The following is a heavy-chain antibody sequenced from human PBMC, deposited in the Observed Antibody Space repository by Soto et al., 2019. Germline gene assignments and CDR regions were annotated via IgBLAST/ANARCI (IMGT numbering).Heavy chain of an antibody. D-gene: IGHD6-25*01. CDR3: AHRLSGWLHHPAYYFDY. V-gene: IGHV2-5*01. J-gene: IGHJ4*02. CDR1: GFSLSTSGVG. CDR2: IYWNDDK. Sequence: GSGPTLVNPTQTLTLTCTFSGFSLSTSGVGVGWIRQPPGKALEWLALIYWNDDKRYSPSLKSRLTITKDTSKNQVVLTMTNMDPVDTATYYCAHRLSGWLHHPAYYFDYWGQGTLVTVSS.